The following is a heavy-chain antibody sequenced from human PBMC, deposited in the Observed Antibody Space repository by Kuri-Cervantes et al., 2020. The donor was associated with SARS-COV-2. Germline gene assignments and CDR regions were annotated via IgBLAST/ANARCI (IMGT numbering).Heavy chain of an antibody. J-gene: IGHJ3*02. V-gene: IGHV3-7*03. CDR1: GFTFSSYW. CDR2: IKQDGSEK. CDR3: ARSYDFWGGPSGSAFDI. Sequence: GESLKISCAASGFTFSSYWMSWVRQAPGKGLEWVANIKQDGSEKYYVDSVKGRFTISRDNAKNSLYLQMNSLRAEDTAVYYCARSYDFWGGPSGSAFDIWGQGTMVTVSS. D-gene: IGHD3-3*01.